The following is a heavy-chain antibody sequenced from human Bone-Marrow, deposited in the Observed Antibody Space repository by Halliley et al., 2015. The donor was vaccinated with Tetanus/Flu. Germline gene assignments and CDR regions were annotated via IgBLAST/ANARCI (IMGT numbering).Heavy chain of an antibody. V-gene: IGHV3-20*03. J-gene: IGHJ4*02. CDR2: IDLSSSRT. D-gene: IGHD2-21*01. Sequence: GGGLVSGIDLSSSRTGYADSLKGRFTISRGKAKNALYLQMSSLRAEDTALYYCARGEGSFALWGQGTLVTVSS. CDR3: ARGEGSFAL.